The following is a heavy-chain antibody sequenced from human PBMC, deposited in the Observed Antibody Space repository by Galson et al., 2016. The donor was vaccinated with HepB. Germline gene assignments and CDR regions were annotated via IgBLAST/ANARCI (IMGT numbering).Heavy chain of an antibody. V-gene: IGHV6-1*01. CDR1: GDSVSRNNAA. CDR2: TYYKSKWYN. J-gene: IGHJ6*02. D-gene: IGHD3-10*01. Sequence: CAISGDSVSRNNAAWNWIRQSPSRGLEWLGRTYYKSKWYNDYSFSVRSRITINAATSKNQVSLQLHSVSPEDSAVYYCARDRGSNSLKGYGMDVWGQGTTVTVSS. CDR3: ARDRGSNSLKGYGMDV.